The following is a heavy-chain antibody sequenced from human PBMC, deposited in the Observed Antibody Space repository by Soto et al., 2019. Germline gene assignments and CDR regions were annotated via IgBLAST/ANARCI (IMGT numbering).Heavy chain of an antibody. D-gene: IGHD3-22*01. CDR3: ASTYYYDTSAYRGSSSYYFAMDV. CDR2: IIPMFGSA. J-gene: IGHJ6*02. CDR1: GGTFINYA. Sequence: QVQLVQSGTEVKKPGSSVKVSCEASGGTFINYAFSWLRQAPGQGLEWMGVIIPMFGSANYAQRFQGRVTIAADESTSTVSMELRSLISEDTAVFYCASTYYYDTSAYRGSSSYYFAMDVWGQGTTVTVSS. V-gene: IGHV1-69*01.